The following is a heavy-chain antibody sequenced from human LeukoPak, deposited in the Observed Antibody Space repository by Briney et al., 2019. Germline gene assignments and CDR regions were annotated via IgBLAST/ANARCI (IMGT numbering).Heavy chain of an antibody. CDR1: GYTFTSYG. CDR3: ARGGIAAAADAYYYYGMDV. D-gene: IGHD6-13*01. CDR2: ISAYNGNT. J-gene: IGHJ6*02. V-gene: IGHV1-18*01. Sequence: ASVKVSCKASGYTFTSYGISWVRQAPGQGLEWMGWISAYNGNTNYAQKLQGRVTMTTDTSTSTAYMELRSLRSDDTAVYYCARGGIAAAADAYYYYGMDVWGQGTTVTVSS.